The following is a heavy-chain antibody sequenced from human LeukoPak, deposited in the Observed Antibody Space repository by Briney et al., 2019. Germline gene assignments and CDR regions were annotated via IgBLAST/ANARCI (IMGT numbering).Heavy chain of an antibody. J-gene: IGHJ4*02. CDR1: GYSISSGYY. CDR2: IYHTGST. CDR3: ARFSSGCSTSSCYLTY. V-gene: IGHV4-38-2*02. Sequence: SETLSLTCTVSGYSISSGYYWGWLRQPPGKGLEWIGSIYHTGSTYYNPSLKGRVTISLDTSNNQFSLKLTYMTVAATAVYYCARFSSGCSTSSCYLTYWGQGTLVTVS. D-gene: IGHD2-2*01.